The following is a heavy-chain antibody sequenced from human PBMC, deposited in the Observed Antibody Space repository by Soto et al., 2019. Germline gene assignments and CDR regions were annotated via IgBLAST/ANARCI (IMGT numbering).Heavy chain of an antibody. J-gene: IGHJ6*02. Sequence: ASVKVSCKASGYTFTSYYMHWVRQAPGQGLEWMGIINPSGGSTSYAQKFQGRVTMTRDTSTSTVYMELSSLRSEDTAVYYCARDLVVVPDAIAYYYGMDVWGQGTTVTVSS. CDR2: INPSGGST. D-gene: IGHD2-2*02. CDR3: ARDLVVVPDAIAYYYGMDV. V-gene: IGHV1-46*01. CDR1: GYTFTSYY.